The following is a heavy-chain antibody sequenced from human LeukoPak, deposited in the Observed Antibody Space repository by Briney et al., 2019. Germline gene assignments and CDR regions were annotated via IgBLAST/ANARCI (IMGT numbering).Heavy chain of an antibody. CDR2: INPNSGGT. Sequence: ASVKVSCKASGYTFTGYYMHWVRQAPGQGLEWMGWINPNSGGTNYAQKFQGRVTMTRDTSISTAYMELSRLRSDDTAVYYCARDGVFPVSTVVTYYFDYWGQGTLVTVSS. D-gene: IGHD4-23*01. V-gene: IGHV1-2*02. CDR3: ARDGVFPVSTVVTYYFDY. CDR1: GYTFTGYY. J-gene: IGHJ4*02.